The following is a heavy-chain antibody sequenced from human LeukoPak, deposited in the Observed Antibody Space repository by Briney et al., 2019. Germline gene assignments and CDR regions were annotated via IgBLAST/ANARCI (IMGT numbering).Heavy chain of an antibody. J-gene: IGHJ4*02. CDR3: ARVFRSSGYYRPFDY. CDR2: INHSGST. V-gene: IGHV4-34*01. CDR1: GGSFSGYY. Sequence: SETLSLTCAVYGGSFSGYYWSWIRQPPGKGREWIGEINHSGSTNYNPSLKSRVTISVDTSKNQFSLKLSSVTAADTAVYYCARVFRSSGYYRPFDYWGQGTLVTVSS. D-gene: IGHD3-22*01.